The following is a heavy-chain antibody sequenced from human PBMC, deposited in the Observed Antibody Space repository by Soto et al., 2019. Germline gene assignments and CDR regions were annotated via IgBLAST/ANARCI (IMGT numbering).Heavy chain of an antibody. CDR3: ARVLPENWFDP. Sequence: SETLSLTCTVSGGSISSGDYYWSWIRQPPGKGLEWIGYIYYSGSTYYNPSLKSRVTISVDTSKNQFSLKLSSVTAADAAVYYCARVLPENWFDPWGQGTLVTVSS. CDR1: GGSISSGDYY. D-gene: IGHD2-2*01. J-gene: IGHJ5*02. CDR2: IYYSGST. V-gene: IGHV4-30-4*01.